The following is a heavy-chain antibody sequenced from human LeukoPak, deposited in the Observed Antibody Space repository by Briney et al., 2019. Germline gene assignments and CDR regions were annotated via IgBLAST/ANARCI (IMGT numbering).Heavy chain of an antibody. CDR3: ARQTFGVLYFDS. V-gene: IGHV4-61*02. CDR2: IYNSGST. CDR1: GGSISRGSYY. J-gene: IGHJ4*02. Sequence: SETLSLTCIVSGGSISRGSYYWSWIRQPAGKGLEWMGRIYNSGSTNYNPSLKSRVTISTDMSKNQISLKLSSVTAADTAVYYCARQTFGVLYFDSWGQGTLVIVSS. D-gene: IGHD3-10*01.